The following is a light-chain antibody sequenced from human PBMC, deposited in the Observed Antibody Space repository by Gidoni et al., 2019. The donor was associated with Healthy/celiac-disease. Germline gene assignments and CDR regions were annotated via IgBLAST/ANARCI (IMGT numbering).Light chain of an antibody. Sequence: DIVMTQSPDSLAVSLGERATINCNSSQSVLYSSNNKNYLAWYQQKPGQPPKLLIYWASTRESGVPDRFSGSGSGTDFTLTISSLQAEDVAVYYCQQYYSTPYTFXQXTKLXIK. CDR3: QQYYSTPYT. CDR1: QSVLYSSNNKNY. J-gene: IGKJ2*01. CDR2: WAS. V-gene: IGKV4-1*01.